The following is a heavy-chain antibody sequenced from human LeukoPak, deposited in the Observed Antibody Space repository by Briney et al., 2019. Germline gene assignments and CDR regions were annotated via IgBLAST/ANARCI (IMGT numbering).Heavy chain of an antibody. D-gene: IGHD3-22*01. CDR3: ASDAYYYDSSGYPSGAFDI. Sequence: GGSLRLSCAASGFTFSSYWMHWVRQAPGNGLVWVSRINSDGSSTSYADSVKGRFTISRDNAKNTLYLQMNSLRAEDTAVYYCASDAYYYDSSGYPSGAFDIWGQGTMVTVSS. J-gene: IGHJ3*02. CDR1: GFTFSSYW. CDR2: INSDGSST. V-gene: IGHV3-74*01.